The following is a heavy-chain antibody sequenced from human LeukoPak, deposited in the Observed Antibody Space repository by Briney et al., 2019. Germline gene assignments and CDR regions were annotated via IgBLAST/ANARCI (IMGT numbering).Heavy chain of an antibody. CDR1: GYTFTSYG. J-gene: IGHJ5*02. V-gene: IGHV1-18*01. CDR2: ISAYNGNT. Sequence: GASVKVSCKASGYTFTSYGISWVRQAPGQGLEWMGWISAYNGNTNYAQKLQGRVTMATDTSTSTAYMELRSLRSDDTAVYYWARLYCSSTSCYYSPNWFDPWGQGTLVTVSS. D-gene: IGHD2-2*01. CDR3: ARLYCSSTSCYYSPNWFDP.